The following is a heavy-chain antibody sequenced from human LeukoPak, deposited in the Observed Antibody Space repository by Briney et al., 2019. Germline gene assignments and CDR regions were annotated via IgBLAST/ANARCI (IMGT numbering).Heavy chain of an antibody. J-gene: IGHJ4*02. Sequence: GGSLRLSCAASGLSFSSYSMSWVRQAPGKGMEWVSVISGSGGTTCYADSVKGRFTISRDNSKNTLYLQMNSLRAEDTAIYYCAKKPTPRIVGAHYYFDYWGQGTLVTVSS. CDR1: GLSFSSYS. D-gene: IGHD1-26*01. V-gene: IGHV3-23*01. CDR2: ISGSGGTT. CDR3: AKKPTPRIVGAHYYFDY.